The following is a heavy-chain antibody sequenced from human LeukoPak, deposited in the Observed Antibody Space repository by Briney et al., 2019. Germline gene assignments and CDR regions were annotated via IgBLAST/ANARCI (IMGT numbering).Heavy chain of an antibody. CDR2: ISSSSSTI. J-gene: IGHJ4*02. CDR1: GFTFSSYS. CDR3: ARFRLDSSSWTYYFDY. V-gene: IGHV3-48*01. D-gene: IGHD6-13*01. Sequence: PGGSLRLSCAASGFTFSSYSMNWVRQAPGKGLEWVSYISSSSSTIYYADSVKGRFTISRDNAKNSLYLQMNSLRAEDTAVYYCARFRLDSSSWTYYFDYWGQGTLVTVSS.